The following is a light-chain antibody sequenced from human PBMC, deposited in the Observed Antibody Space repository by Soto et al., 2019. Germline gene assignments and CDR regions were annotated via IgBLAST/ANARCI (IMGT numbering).Light chain of an antibody. CDR1: SSDVGGYKY. J-gene: IGLJ1*01. V-gene: IGLV2-8*01. CDR3: CSNAGGAIYV. Sequence: QSAPTQPPSASGSPGQSVTISCTGTSSDVGGYKYVSWYQQHPGQAPKLMIYEVNKRPSGVPDRFSGSKSGNTASLTISGLQAEDEADYYCCSNAGGAIYVFGTGTKLTVL. CDR2: EVN.